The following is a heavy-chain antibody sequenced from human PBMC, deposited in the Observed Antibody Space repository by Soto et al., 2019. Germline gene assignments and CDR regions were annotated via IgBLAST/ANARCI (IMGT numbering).Heavy chain of an antibody. V-gene: IGHV1-46*01. CDR2: INPSVGST. D-gene: IGHD5-18*01. CDR1: GYTFTSYN. J-gene: IGHJ4*02. CDR3: AREWLVGTSLDY. Sequence: ASVKVSCKASGYTFTSYNMHWVRQAPGQGLEWMGIINPSVGSTSYAQKFQGGVTMTTDTSTSTAYMELSSLRSEDTAVYYCAREWLVGTSLDYWGQGTLVTVSS.